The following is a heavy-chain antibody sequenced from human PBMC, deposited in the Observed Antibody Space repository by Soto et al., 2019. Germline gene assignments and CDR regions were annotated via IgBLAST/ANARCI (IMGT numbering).Heavy chain of an antibody. CDR1: GFTFSGSW. J-gene: IGHJ4*02. CDR3: ARGIFGSGTANDY. CDR2: INGDGSDT. D-gene: IGHD3-10*01. Sequence: EVQLVESGGGLVQPGGSLRLSCAASGFTFSGSWMHWVRQAPGKGLVWVSRINGDGSDTSYANFVKGRFTISRDDAKNTLFLQMNGLRDEDTAVYYCARGIFGSGTANDYWGQGTLVTVSS. V-gene: IGHV3-74*01.